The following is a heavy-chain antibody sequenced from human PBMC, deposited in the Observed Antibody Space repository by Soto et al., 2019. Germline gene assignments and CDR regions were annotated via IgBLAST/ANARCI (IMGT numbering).Heavy chain of an antibody. J-gene: IGHJ4*02. CDR3: ASESPLSLN. Sequence: QVQLVQSGAEVKKPGASVKVSCKASGYTFTSYYISWVRQAPGQGLEWMGWISGYNGNTNYAPKLQGRVTMTTDTSTSKASMELRSLRSDDTAVYYCASESPLSLNWGQGTLGTVSS. CDR2: ISGYNGNT. V-gene: IGHV1-18*01. CDR1: GYTFTSYY.